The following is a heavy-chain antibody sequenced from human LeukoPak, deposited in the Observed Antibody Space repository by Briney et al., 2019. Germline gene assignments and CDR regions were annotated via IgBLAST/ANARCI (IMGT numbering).Heavy chain of an antibody. Sequence: GRSLRLSYAASGITFRNYGMHWVRQAPGKGLEWVAVIWYDGSNKDYADSVKGRFTVSRNNSRNTLFLQMNSLRVEDTAVYYCATDRATQYFDYWGQGTLVSVPS. D-gene: IGHD2-15*01. CDR3: ATDRATQYFDY. V-gene: IGHV3-33*01. CDR2: IWYDGSNK. CDR1: GITFRNYG. J-gene: IGHJ4*02.